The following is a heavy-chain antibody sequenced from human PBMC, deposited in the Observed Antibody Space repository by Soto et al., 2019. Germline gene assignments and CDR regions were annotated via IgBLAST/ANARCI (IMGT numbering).Heavy chain of an antibody. V-gene: IGHV2-5*02. CDR3: AHRPLMVVAATPVSWFDP. D-gene: IGHD2-15*01. CDR2: IYWDDDK. CDR1: GFSLSTSGVG. Sequence: QITLKESGPTLVKPIQTLTLTCTFSGFSLSTSGVGVGWIRQPPGKALEWLALIYWDDDKRYSPSLKSRLTITKDTSKNQVVLTMTNMDPVDTATYYCAHRPLMVVAATPVSWFDPWGQGTLVTVSS. J-gene: IGHJ5*02.